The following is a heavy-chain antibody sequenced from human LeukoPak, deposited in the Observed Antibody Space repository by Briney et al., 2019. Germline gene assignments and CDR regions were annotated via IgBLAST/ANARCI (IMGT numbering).Heavy chain of an antibody. CDR2: ISAYNGNT. CDR1: GYTFTSYG. V-gene: IGHV1-18*01. CDR3: AFNSDPNYYYYGMDV. J-gene: IGHJ6*02. D-gene: IGHD2-21*01. Sequence: ASVKVSCKASGYTFTSYGISWVRQAPGQGLEWMGWISAYNGNTNYAQKLQGRVTMTTDTSTSTAYMELRSLRPDDTAVYYCAFNSDPNYYYYGMDVWGQGTTVTVSS.